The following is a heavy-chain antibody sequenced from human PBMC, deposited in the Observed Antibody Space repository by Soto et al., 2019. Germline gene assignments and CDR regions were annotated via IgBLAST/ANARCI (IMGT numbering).Heavy chain of an antibody. V-gene: IGHV1-58*01. CDR3: AADSLRSSGWYWGYYYYYGMDV. J-gene: IGHJ6*02. D-gene: IGHD6-19*01. CDR2: IVVGSGNT. CDR1: GFTFTSSA. Sequence: ASVKVSCKASGFTFTSSAVQWVRQARGQRLEWIGWIVVGSGNTNYAQKFQERVTITRDMSTSTAYMELSSLRSEDTAVYYCAADSLRSSGWYWGYYYYYGMDVWGQGTTVTVSS.